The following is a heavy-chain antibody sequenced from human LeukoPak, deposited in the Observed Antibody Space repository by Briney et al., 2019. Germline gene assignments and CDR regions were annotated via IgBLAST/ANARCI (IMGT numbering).Heavy chain of an antibody. V-gene: IGHV2-26*01. J-gene: IGHJ4*02. D-gene: IGHD5-24*01. Sequence: ESGPTLVNPTETLTLTCTVSGFSLSNARMGVSWIRQPPGKALEWLAHIFWDDEELYSTSLKSRLTISKDTSKSQVVLTMTNMDPVDTATYYCARIRGDGYNPFDYWGQGTPVAVSS. CDR2: IFWDDEE. CDR1: GFSLSNARMG. CDR3: ARIRGDGYNPFDY.